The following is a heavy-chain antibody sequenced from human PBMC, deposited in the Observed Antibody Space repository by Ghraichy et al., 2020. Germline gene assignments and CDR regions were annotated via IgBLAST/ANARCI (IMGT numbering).Heavy chain of an antibody. D-gene: IGHD1-26*01. CDR2: INGDGSKR. V-gene: IGHV3-7*01. Sequence: GAPRLSCVTSGFIFSDYWMTWVRQAPGKGLEWVANINGDGSKRNYVDTVEGRFTISRDNAEKSLFLQMNSLRSEDTAVYYCARHAGAPSVWGQGATVTVSS. CDR1: GFIFSDYW. J-gene: IGHJ6*02. CDR3: ARHAGAPSV.